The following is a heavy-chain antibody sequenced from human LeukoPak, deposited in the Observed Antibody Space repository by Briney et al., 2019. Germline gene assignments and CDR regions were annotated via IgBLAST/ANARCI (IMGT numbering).Heavy chain of an antibody. J-gene: IGHJ6*02. CDR1: GFTFSSYA. CDR2: ISGSGGST. Sequence: GGSLRLSCAASGFTFSSYALTWVRQAPGKGLEWVSGISGSGGSTNYADSVKGRFTISRDNSKNTLYLHMSSLRAEDTAVYYCAKGTTTAPRYGMDVWGQGTTVTVSS. CDR3: AKGTTTAPRYGMDV. V-gene: IGHV3-23*01. D-gene: IGHD2/OR15-2a*01.